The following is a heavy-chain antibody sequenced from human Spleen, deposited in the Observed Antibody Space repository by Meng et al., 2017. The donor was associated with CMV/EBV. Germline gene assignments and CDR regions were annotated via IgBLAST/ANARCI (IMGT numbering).Heavy chain of an antibody. V-gene: IGHV4-39*01. CDR3: ARLMPSDYDFWSGYYTWWFDP. D-gene: IGHD3-3*01. Sequence: SETLSLTCTVSGGSLSSSSYFWGWIRQPPGKGLEWIGSIYYSGSTYYNPSLKRRVTISVDTSENQFSLKLSSVTAADTAVYYCARLMPSDYDFWSGYYTWWFDPWGQGTLVTVSS. CDR2: IYYSGST. CDR1: GGSLSSSSYF. J-gene: IGHJ5*02.